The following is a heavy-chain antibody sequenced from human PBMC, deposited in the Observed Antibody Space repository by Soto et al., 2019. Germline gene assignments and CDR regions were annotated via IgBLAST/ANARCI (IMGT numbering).Heavy chain of an antibody. J-gene: IGHJ6*02. CDR3: ARVLYYGSGSYSPYGMDV. CDR1: GVSFNNNG. Sequence: QVQLMQSGAEVKKPGSSVKVSCKTSGVSFNNNGIGWVRQAPGHGLEWMGGVSPPFRTSNYARKFQGRISITADASTVTVNMELSSLTSEDTAQYYCARVLYYGSGSYSPYGMDVWGQGTTVTVSS. D-gene: IGHD3-10*01. V-gene: IGHV1-69*01. CDR2: VSPPFRTS.